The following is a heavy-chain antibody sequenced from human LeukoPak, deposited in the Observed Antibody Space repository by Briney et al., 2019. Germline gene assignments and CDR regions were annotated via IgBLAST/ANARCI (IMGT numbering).Heavy chain of an antibody. CDR2: IYHSGST. D-gene: IGHD5-12*01. Sequence: PSETLSLTYAVSGYSISSAYYWGWIRQPPGKGLELIGSIYHSGSTYYNPSLKNRVTISVDTSKNQFSLKLSSVTAADTAVYYCARVGGYDKGSYFDYLGQGTLVTVSS. J-gene: IGHJ4*02. V-gene: IGHV4-38-2*01. CDR3: ARVGGYDKGSYFDY. CDR1: GYSISSAYY.